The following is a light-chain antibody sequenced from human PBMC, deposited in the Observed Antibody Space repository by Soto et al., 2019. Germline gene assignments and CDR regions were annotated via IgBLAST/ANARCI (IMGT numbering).Light chain of an antibody. V-gene: IGKV3-15*01. Sequence: EIVMTQSPATLSVFPGERVTLSCRASQNISSDLAWYQQKPGQAPRLLIYAASTRATGIPARFSGSGSGTEFTLTISSPQSEDFAVYFCQQYNNWPLTFGGGTKVEIK. CDR3: QQYNNWPLT. CDR2: AAS. J-gene: IGKJ4*01. CDR1: QNISSD.